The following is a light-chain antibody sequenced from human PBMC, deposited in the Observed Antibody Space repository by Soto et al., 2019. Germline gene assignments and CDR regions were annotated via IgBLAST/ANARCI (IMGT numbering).Light chain of an antibody. Sequence: DIQMTQSPSSVSASVGDRVTITCRASQGISSWLVWYQQKPGKAPKLLIYGASSLQSGVPSRFNGSGYGTDFTLTSTSLQPEDFASYYCQQANSFPWTFGQGTKVEIK. J-gene: IGKJ1*01. CDR3: QQANSFPWT. CDR2: GAS. V-gene: IGKV1-12*01. CDR1: QGISSW.